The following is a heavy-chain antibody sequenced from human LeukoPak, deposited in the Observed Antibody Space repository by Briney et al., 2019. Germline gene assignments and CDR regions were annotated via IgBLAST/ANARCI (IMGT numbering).Heavy chain of an antibody. J-gene: IGHJ4*02. D-gene: IGHD3-16*01. CDR1: GGSFSGYY. Sequence: SETLSLTCAVYGGSFSGYYWSWIRQPPGKGLEWIGEINHSGSTNYNPSLKSRVTISVDTSKNQFSLKLSSVTAADTAVYYCARPPARLRLDYGGQEPLATVPP. V-gene: IGHV4-34*01. CDR3: ARPPARLRLDY. CDR2: INHSGST.